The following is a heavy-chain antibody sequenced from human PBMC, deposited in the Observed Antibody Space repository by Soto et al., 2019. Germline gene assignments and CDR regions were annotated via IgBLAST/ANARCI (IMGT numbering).Heavy chain of an antibody. J-gene: IGHJ4*02. Sequence: QVQLEQWGAGLLKPSETLSLTCAANGGAFSGYYWSRIRQPPGKALEWIGEVNHSGSTNYNPSTKSRVTISVDTSKILFTLNMYSVTAADTAVYYCARGRWIRQSFDYWGQGTLVTVSS. CDR3: ARGRWIRQSFDY. D-gene: IGHD5-18*01. CDR1: GGAFSGYY. CDR2: VNHSGST. V-gene: IGHV4-34*02.